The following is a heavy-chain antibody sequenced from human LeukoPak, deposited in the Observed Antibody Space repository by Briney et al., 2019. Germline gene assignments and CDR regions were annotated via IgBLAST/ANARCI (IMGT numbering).Heavy chain of an antibody. CDR2: ISSSSSYI. CDR1: GFTFSSYR. Sequence: PGGSLRLSCAASGFTFSSYRMNWVRQAPGKWLEWVSSISSSSSYIYYAGSVKGRFTISRDNAKNSLYLQMNSLRAEDTAVYYCGRSYNSCWYFDYWVRGTLVTVSS. V-gene: IGHV3-21*01. CDR3: GRSYNSCWYFDY. J-gene: IGHJ4*02. D-gene: IGHD6-19*01.